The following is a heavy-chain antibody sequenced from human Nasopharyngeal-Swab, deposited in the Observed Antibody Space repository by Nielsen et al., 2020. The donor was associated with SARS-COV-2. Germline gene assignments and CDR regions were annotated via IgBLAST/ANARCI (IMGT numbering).Heavy chain of an antibody. Sequence: VRQMPGKGLEWIGSIYYSGSTYYNPSLKSRVTISVDTSKNQFSLKLSSVTAADTAVYYCARDCKDSRGHYFDYWGQGTLVTVSS. CDR3: ARDCKDSRGHYFDY. V-gene: IGHV4-39*07. D-gene: IGHD3-22*01. J-gene: IGHJ4*02. CDR2: IYYSGST.